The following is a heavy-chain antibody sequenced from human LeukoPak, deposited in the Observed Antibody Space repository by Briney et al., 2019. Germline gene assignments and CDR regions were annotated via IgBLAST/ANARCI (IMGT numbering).Heavy chain of an antibody. CDR2: ISGSGGST. Sequence: GGSLRLSCAASGFTFSNYAMSWVRQAPGKGLEGVSAISGSGGSTYYADSVKGRFTSPRDNSKHTLYLQMNSLRAEDTAVYYCARDPFRVRGVIDYWGQGTLVTVSS. CDR3: ARDPFRVRGVIDY. J-gene: IGHJ4*02. D-gene: IGHD3-10*01. V-gene: IGHV3-23*01. CDR1: GFTFSNYA.